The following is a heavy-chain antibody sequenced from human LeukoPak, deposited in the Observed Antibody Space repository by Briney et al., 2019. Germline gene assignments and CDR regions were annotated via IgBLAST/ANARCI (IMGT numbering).Heavy chain of an antibody. CDR1: GATFSSYA. J-gene: IGHJ3*02. D-gene: IGHD5-12*01. Sequence: KLSCKASGATFSSYAMSWVRQAPGQGLEWMGGIFPVFGNKYYVDSVKGRFTISRDNSKNTVYLQMNSLRAEDTAVYYCARGASGYDSDPFDMGGQGTMVTVS. CDR2: IFPVFGNK. V-gene: IGHV3-30*16. CDR3: ARGASGYDSDPFDM.